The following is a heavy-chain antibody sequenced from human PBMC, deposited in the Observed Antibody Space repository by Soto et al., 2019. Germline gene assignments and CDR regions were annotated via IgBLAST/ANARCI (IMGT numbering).Heavy chain of an antibody. D-gene: IGHD1-7*01. CDR2: IYYSGST. V-gene: IGHV4-31*03. CDR3: ATGTLELVFDY. Sequence: PSETLSLTCTVSGGSISSGGYYWSWIRQHPGKGLEWIGYIYYSGSTYYNPSLKSRVTISVDTSKNQFSLKLSSVTAADTAVYYCATGTLELVFDYWGQGTLVTVSS. J-gene: IGHJ4*02. CDR1: GGSISSGGYY.